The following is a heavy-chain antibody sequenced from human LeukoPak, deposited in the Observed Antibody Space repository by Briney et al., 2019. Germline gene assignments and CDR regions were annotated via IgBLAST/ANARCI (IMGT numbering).Heavy chain of an antibody. V-gene: IGHV4-34*01. CDR3: ARTKQRYFDL. J-gene: IGHJ2*01. CDR2: INHSRST. CDR1: GGSFSGYY. Sequence: SETLSLTCAVYGGSFSGYYWSWIRQPPGKGLEWIGEINHSRSTNYNPSLKSRVTISVDTSKNQFSLKLSSVTAADTAVYYCARTKQRYFDLWGRGTLVTVSS. D-gene: IGHD6-13*01.